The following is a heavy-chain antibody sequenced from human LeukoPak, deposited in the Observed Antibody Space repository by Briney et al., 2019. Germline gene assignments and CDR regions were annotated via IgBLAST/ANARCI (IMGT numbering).Heavy chain of an antibody. CDR2: IIPIFGTA. J-gene: IGHJ6*03. CDR3: ASRSGRGYSYGPRDYYMDV. Sequence: SVEVSCKASGGTFSSYAISWVRQAPGQGLEWMGRIIPIFGTANYAQKFQGRVTITTDESTSTAYMELSSLRSEDTAVYYCASRSGRGYSYGPRDYYMDVWGKGTTVTVSS. CDR1: GGTFSSYA. D-gene: IGHD5-18*01. V-gene: IGHV1-69*05.